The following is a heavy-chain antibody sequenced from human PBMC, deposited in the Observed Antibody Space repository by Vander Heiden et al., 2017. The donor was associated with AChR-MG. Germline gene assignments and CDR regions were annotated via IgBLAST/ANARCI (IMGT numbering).Heavy chain of an antibody. Sequence: EVQLLESGGGLVQPGGSLRLSCAASGFTFSSYAMSWVRQAPGKGLEWVSAISGSGGSTYYADSGKGRFTISRDNSKNTLYLQMNSMRDEDTAVYYCAKDRSLMVANYFDYWGQGNLVTVSS. CDR1: GFTFSSYA. J-gene: IGHJ4*02. D-gene: IGHD2-15*01. CDR2: ISGSGGST. CDR3: AKDRSLMVANYFDY. V-gene: IGHV3-23*01.